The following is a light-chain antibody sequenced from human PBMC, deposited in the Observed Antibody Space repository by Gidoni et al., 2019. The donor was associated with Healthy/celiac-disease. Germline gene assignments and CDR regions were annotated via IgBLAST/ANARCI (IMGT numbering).Light chain of an antibody. CDR3: SSYTSSSTLV. V-gene: IGLV2-14*01. Sequence: QSALTHPASVSGSPGQSITISCTGTSSDVGGYNYVSWSQQHPGKAPKLMIYEVSHRPSGVSNRFSGSKSGNTASLTISGLQAEDEAEYYCSSYTSSSTLVFGGGTKLTVX. J-gene: IGLJ2*01. CDR1: SSDVGGYNY. CDR2: EVS.